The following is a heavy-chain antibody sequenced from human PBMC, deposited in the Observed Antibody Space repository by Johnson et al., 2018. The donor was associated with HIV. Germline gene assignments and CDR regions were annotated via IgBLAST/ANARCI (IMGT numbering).Heavy chain of an antibody. V-gene: IGHV3-66*01. CDR2: IYSGGDT. Sequence: VQLVESGGGLVQPGGSLRLSCAASGFIVRSNYMNWVRQAPGKGLEWVSVIYSGGDTYYSDSVMGRFTISRDTPKNTLYLQMNSLRGDDTAVYYCTRVSSTSWALDIWGQGTLVTVSS. CDR3: TRVSSTSWALDI. CDR1: GFIVRSNY. D-gene: IGHD2-15*01. J-gene: IGHJ3*02.